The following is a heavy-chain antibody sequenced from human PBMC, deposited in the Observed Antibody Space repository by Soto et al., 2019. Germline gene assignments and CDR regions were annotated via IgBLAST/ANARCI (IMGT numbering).Heavy chain of an antibody. V-gene: IGHV3-15*07. CDR1: GFTFSNAW. Sequence: EVQLVESGGGLVKPGGSLRLSCAASGFTFSNAWMNWVRQAPGKGLEWVGRIKSKTDGGTTDFAAPVKGRFTISRDDSKNTLYLQMNSLKTEDTAVYYCTTGVFRSRRSFDYWGQGTLVTVSS. CDR2: IKSKTDGGTT. CDR3: TTGVFRSRRSFDY. J-gene: IGHJ4*02. D-gene: IGHD6-13*01.